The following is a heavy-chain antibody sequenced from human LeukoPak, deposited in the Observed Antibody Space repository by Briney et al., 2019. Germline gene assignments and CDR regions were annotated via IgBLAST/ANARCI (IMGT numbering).Heavy chain of an antibody. CDR3: ARDRRGYSYGTDAFDI. J-gene: IGHJ3*02. CDR2: ISYDGSNK. Sequence: GGSLRLSCAASGFTFSDFAMHWVRQAPGKGLEWVAVISYDGSNKYYADSVKGRFTISRDNSKNTLYLQMNSLRAEDTAVYYCARDRRGYSYGTDAFDIWGQGTMVTVSS. CDR1: GFTFSDFA. V-gene: IGHV3-30*04. D-gene: IGHD5-18*01.